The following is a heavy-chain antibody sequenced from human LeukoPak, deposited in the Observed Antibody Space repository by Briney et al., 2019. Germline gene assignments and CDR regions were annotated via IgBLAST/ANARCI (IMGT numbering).Heavy chain of an antibody. D-gene: IGHD2-2*01. CDR3: ASDPPYTSSSAW. CDR2: ILVGSGNT. V-gene: IGHV1-58*01. J-gene: IGHJ4*02. CDR1: GFTFTSTA. Sequence: SVTVSCTASGFTFTSTAVQWVRQARGQRLEWIGWILVGSGNTNYAQMFQERVTLTWDVSTSTAYMVLSSLRSEDTAIYYCASDPPYTSSSAWWGQGTLVTVSS.